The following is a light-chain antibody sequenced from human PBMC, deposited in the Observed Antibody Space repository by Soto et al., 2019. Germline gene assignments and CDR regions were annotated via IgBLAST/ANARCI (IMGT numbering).Light chain of an antibody. Sequence: QSVLTQPPSVSGAPRQRVTISCSGSRSNIGNNAVNWYQQFPGRAPKLLIYYDDLLPSGVSDRFSGSKSGTSASLAISGLQSEDEADYYCATWDDRLSGQVFGGGTKLTVL. V-gene: IGLV1-36*01. CDR1: RSNIGNNA. J-gene: IGLJ2*01. CDR2: YDD. CDR3: ATWDDRLSGQV.